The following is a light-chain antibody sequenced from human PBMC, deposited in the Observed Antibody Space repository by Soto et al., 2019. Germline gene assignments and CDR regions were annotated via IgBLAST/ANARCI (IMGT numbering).Light chain of an antibody. CDR1: QSINNR. CDR2: DAS. Sequence: IQMTQSPSTLSASIGDRVTITCRASQSINNRLAWYQQMPGKAPNLLIYDASSLESGVPSRFRGSGSETEFTLTISRLQPDDFATYYCQQFIDGWTFGQGTKVDIK. V-gene: IGKV1-5*01. CDR3: QQFIDGWT. J-gene: IGKJ1*01.